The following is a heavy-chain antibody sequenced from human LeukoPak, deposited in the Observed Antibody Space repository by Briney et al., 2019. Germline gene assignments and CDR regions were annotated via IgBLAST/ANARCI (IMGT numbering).Heavy chain of an antibody. CDR1: GGSISSYY. J-gene: IGHJ4*02. CDR2: IYYSGST. D-gene: IGHD3-3*01. Sequence: SETLSLTCTVSGGSISSYYWSWIRQPPGKGLEWIGYIYYSGSTNYNPPLKSRVTISLDTSKNQFSLKLNSVTVADTAVYYCARQYDFWSGLFDYWGQGTLVTVSS. V-gene: IGHV4-59*01. CDR3: ARQYDFWSGLFDY.